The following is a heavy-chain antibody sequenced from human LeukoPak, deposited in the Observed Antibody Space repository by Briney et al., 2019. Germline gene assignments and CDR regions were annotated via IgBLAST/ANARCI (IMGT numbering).Heavy chain of an antibody. CDR3: ARDPVAVTTDDAFDI. CDR1: GYTFTSYG. CDR2: ISAYNGNT. J-gene: IGHJ3*02. D-gene: IGHD4-17*01. V-gene: IGHV1-18*04. Sequence: ASVKVSCKASGYTFTSYGISWVRQAPGQELEWMGWISAYNGNTNYAQKLQGRVTMTTDTSTSTAYMELRSLRSDDTAVYYCARDPVAVTTDDAFDIWGQGTMVTVSS.